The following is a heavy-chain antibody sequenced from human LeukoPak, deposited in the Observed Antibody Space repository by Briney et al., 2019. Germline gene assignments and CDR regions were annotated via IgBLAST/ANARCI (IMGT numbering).Heavy chain of an antibody. J-gene: IGHJ5*02. V-gene: IGHV1-2*02. D-gene: IGHD3-10*01. CDR3: ARVNQGEWFDP. CDR1: GYTFTGYS. CDR2: INPNSGDT. Sequence: ASVKVSCKASGYTFTGYSMYWVRQAPGQGLEWMGWINPNSGDTYYLQKFRGRVTMTRASSISTAYMEVTSLTSDDTAMYYCARVNQGEWFDPWGQGTLVTVSS.